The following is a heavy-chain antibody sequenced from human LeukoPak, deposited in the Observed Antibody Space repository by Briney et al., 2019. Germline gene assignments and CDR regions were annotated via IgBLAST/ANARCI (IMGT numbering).Heavy chain of an antibody. CDR3: ARRYCSSTSCPTSFDY. CDR2: INHSGST. D-gene: IGHD2-2*01. Sequence: SETLSLTCAVYGGSFSGYYWSWIRQPPGKGLEWIGEINHSGSTNYNPSLKSRVTISVDTSKNQFSPKLSSVTAADTAVYYCARRYCSSTSCPTSFDYWGQGTLVTVSS. J-gene: IGHJ4*02. V-gene: IGHV4-34*01. CDR1: GGSFSGYY.